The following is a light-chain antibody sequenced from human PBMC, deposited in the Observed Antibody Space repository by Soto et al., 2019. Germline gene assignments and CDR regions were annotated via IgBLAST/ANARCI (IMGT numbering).Light chain of an antibody. V-gene: IGKV1-33*01. CDR3: QQYENLPT. CDR1: QNINNY. CDR2: DAS. J-gene: IGKJ5*01. Sequence: DIQMTQSRASLSASVGDRVTITCQASQNINNYLNWYQQKPGRAPKLLIYDASNLEAGVPSRFRGSGSGTDFTFTISRLQPEDIATYYCQQYENLPTFGQWTRLEI.